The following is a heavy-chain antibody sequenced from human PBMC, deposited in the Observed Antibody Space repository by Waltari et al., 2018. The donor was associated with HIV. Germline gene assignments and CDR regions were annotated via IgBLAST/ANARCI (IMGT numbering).Heavy chain of an antibody. J-gene: IGHJ2*01. CDR1: GGSISSGSYY. CDR3: ARDEGYCSSTSCTSYWYFDL. V-gene: IGHV4-61*02. D-gene: IGHD2-2*01. CDR2: IYTSGST. Sequence: QVQLQESGPGLVKPSQTLSLTCTVSGGSISSGSYYWSWIRQPAGKGLEWIGRIYTSGSTNYNPSLKSRVTISVDTSKNQFSLKLSSVTAADTAVYYCARDEGYCSSTSCTSYWYFDLWGRGTLVTVSS.